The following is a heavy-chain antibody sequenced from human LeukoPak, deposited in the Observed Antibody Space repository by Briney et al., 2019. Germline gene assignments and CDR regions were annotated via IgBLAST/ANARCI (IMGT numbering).Heavy chain of an antibody. D-gene: IGHD2-2*01. CDR3: AYLVVPAAPYTTGYRSGEATFAD. CDR1: GGTFSSYV. CDR2: TIPIFGTA. V-gene: IGHV1-69*06. Sequence: SVKVSCKASGGTFSSYVISWGRQAPGQGGEWMGGTIPIFGTANYAQKFQGRVTITADTSPSTAYMSLSSLRSADTAVYYCAYLVVPAAPYTTGYRSGEATFADWGQGTLVTAS. J-gene: IGHJ4*02.